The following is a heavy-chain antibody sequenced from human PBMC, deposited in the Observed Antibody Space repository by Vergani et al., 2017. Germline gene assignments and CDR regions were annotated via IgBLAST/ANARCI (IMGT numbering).Heavy chain of an antibody. CDR3: ARATPMAPKGGDAFDI. Sequence: QVQLQESGPGLVKPSQTLSLTCTVSGGPISSGGYYWSWIRQPPGKGLEWIGYIYYSGSTYYNPSLKSLVTISVDTSKNQFSLKLSSVTAADTAVYYCARATPMAPKGGDAFDIWGQGTMVTVSS. V-gene: IGHV4-31*01. CDR1: GGPISSGGYY. J-gene: IGHJ3*02. CDR2: IYYSGST. D-gene: IGHD5-18*01.